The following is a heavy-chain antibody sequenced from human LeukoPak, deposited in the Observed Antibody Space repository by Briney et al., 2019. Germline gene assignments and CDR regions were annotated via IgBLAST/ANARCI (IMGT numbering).Heavy chain of an antibody. V-gene: IGHV5-51*01. CDR3: ASAIDSSGYYFDY. J-gene: IGHJ4*02. Sequence: GESLKISCKGSGYSFTSYWIGWVRRLPGKGLEWMGIIYPGDSDTRYSPSFQGQVTISADKSISTAYLQWSSLKASDTAMYYCASAIDSSGYYFDYWGQGTLVTVSS. CDR2: IYPGDSDT. D-gene: IGHD3-22*01. CDR1: GYSFTSYW.